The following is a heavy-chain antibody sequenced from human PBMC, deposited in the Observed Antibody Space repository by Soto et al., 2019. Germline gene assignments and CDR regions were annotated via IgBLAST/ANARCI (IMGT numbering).Heavy chain of an antibody. Sequence: PGGSLRLSCAASGFTFSSYSMNWVRQAPGKGLEWVSSISSSSSYIYYADSVKGRFTISRDNAKNSLYLQMNSLRAEDTAVYYCARDTDSSGWGDRYYYYGMDVWGQGTTVTVSS. CDR1: GFTFSSYS. CDR2: ISSSSSYI. V-gene: IGHV3-21*01. D-gene: IGHD6-19*01. CDR3: ARDTDSSGWGDRYYYYGMDV. J-gene: IGHJ6*02.